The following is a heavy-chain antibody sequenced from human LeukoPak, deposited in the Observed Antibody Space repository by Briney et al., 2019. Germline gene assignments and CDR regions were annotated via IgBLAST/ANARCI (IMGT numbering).Heavy chain of an antibody. CDR2: IYYSGST. CDR3: ARAPYGSGSYYDY. J-gene: IGHJ4*02. CDR1: GGSISSYY. V-gene: IGHV4-59*01. D-gene: IGHD3-10*01. Sequence: PSETLSLTCTVSGGSISSYYWSWIWQPPGKGLEWIGYIYYSGSTNYNPSLKSRVTISVDTSKNQFSLKLSSVTAADTAVYYCARAPYGSGSYYDYWGQGTLVTVSS.